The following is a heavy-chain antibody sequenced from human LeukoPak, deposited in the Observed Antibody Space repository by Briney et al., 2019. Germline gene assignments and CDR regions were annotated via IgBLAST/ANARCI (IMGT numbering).Heavy chain of an antibody. CDR2: FDPEDGET. CDR1: GYTLTELS. V-gene: IGHV1-24*01. D-gene: IGHD3-10*01. J-gene: IGHJ4*02. CDR3: ATDFLWFGEYQFRDY. Sequence: ASVKVSCKVSGYTLTELSMHWVRQAPGKGLEWMGGFDPEDGETIYAQKFQGRVTMTEDTSTDTAYMELSSLRSEDTAVYYCATDFLWFGEYQFRDYWGQGTLVTVSS.